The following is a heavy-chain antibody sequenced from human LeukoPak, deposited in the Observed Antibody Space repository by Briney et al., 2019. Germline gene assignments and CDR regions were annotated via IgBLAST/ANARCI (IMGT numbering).Heavy chain of an antibody. J-gene: IGHJ5*02. CDR1: GFTFSSYS. D-gene: IGHD3-9*01. CDR3: ARGLVDILTSPYFDP. CDR2: ISSSSSTI. Sequence: GGSLRLSCAASGFTFSSYSMDWVRQAPGKGLEWVSYISSSSSTIYYADSVKGRFTISRDNAKNSLYLQMNSLRDEDTAVYYCARGLVDILTSPYFDPWGQGTLVTVSS. V-gene: IGHV3-48*02.